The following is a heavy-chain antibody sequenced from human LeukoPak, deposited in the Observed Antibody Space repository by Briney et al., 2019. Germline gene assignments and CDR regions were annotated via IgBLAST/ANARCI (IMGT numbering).Heavy chain of an antibody. V-gene: IGHV1-2*02. J-gene: IGHJ3*01. CDR1: GYTFTGYY. CDR3: ARRVRDCDILTGYYNVDAFDV. D-gene: IGHD3-9*01. CDR2: INPNSGGT. Sequence: ASVKVSCKASGYTFTGYYMHWVRQAPGQGLEWMGWINPNSGGTNYAQKFQGRVTMTRDTSISTAYMELSRLRSDGTAVYYCARRVRDCDILTGYYNVDAFDVWGQGTMVTVSS.